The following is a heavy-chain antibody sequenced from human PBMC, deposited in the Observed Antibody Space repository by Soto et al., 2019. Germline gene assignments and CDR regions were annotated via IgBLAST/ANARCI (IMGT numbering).Heavy chain of an antibody. CDR3: ARGGVSTRTFDY. Sequence: XESLMISCKGSGYNFSGYWIAWVRQMPGKGLELMGIIYPSDSDTRYRPSFQGQVTISADKSISSAYLQWSSLRASDTAMYYCARGGVSTRTFDYWGQGPPVTVSS. J-gene: IGHJ4*02. D-gene: IGHD3-3*01. CDR2: IYPSDSDT. CDR1: GYNFSGYW. V-gene: IGHV5-51*01.